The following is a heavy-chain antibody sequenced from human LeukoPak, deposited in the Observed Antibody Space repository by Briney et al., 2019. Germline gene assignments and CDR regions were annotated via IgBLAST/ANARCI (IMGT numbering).Heavy chain of an antibody. J-gene: IGHJ4*02. V-gene: IGHV4-59*01. D-gene: IGHD6-19*01. Sequence: PSETLSLTCTVSGGSISSYYWSWIRQPPGKGLEWIGYIYYSGSTNYNPSLKSRVTISVDTSKNQFSLKLGSVTAADTAVYYCARAADLAVAGLNFDYWGQGTLVTVSS. CDR1: GGSISSYY. CDR3: ARAADLAVAGLNFDY. CDR2: IYYSGST.